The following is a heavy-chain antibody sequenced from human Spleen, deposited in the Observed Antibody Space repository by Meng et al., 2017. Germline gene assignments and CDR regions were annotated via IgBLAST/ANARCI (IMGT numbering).Heavy chain of an antibody. CDR2: IGGRRKNYAA. Sequence: GESLKISCAVSGASFSDSDIHWVRQASGKGLEWVGRIGGRRKNYAAAYAATVRGRFTISRGDSRNTAYLQMNSLKTEDSAVYYCTIYIRGHIWGQGTRVTVSS. D-gene: IGHD6-19*01. J-gene: IGHJ3*02. CDR3: TIYIRGHI. CDR1: GASFSDSD. V-gene: IGHV3-73*01.